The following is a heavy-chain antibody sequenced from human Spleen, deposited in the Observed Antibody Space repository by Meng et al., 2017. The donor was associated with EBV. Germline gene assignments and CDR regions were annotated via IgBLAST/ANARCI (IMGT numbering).Heavy chain of an antibody. CDR2: ISYSGNT. CDR1: GYSISSGYW. V-gene: IGHV4-28*01. D-gene: IGHD1-26*01. CDR3: VRYNSGGNSRTLDY. Sequence: QVQLQESGPGLVKPSDTLSLTCAVSGYSISSGYWWGWIRQPPGKGLEWIGYISYSGNTHYNPSLKSRVTMSIDTSKNQFSLNLSSVTAVDTAVYYCVRYNSGGNSRTLDYWGQGTLVTVSS. J-gene: IGHJ4*02.